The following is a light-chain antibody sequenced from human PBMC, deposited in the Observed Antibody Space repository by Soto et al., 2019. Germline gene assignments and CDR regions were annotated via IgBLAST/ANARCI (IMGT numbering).Light chain of an antibody. V-gene: IGKV1-39*01. Sequence: DIQMTQSPSSLSASVGDRVTLTCRASETISTFLNWYQHKPGRAPKLLIYAASRLQSGVPSRFSGSVSGTDFTLTINGLQPEDFASYYCQQSYSLSPITFGQGTRLEI. CDR3: QQSYSLSPIT. J-gene: IGKJ5*01. CDR1: ETISTF. CDR2: AAS.